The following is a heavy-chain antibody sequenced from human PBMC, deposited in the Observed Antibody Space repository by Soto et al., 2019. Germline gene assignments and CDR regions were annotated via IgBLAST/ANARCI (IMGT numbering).Heavy chain of an antibody. J-gene: IGHJ4*02. Sequence: QVRLVESGGDLVKPGGSLRLSCVGSGFIFGDYAMGWIRQAPGKGLEWMSYISLSGYVTFDADSVKGRFTFSRDNAKNSLYVEMKSLTVEDTAVYYCVRWWNGFDYWGQGTLVTVSS. D-gene: IGHD1-1*01. CDR1: GFIFGDYA. CDR2: ISLSGYVT. CDR3: VRWWNGFDY. V-gene: IGHV3-11*01.